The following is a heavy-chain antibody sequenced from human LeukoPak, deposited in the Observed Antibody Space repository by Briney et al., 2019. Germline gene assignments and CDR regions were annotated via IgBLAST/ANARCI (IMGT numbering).Heavy chain of an antibody. Sequence: PSETLSLTCTVSGGSISSGGYYWSWIRQHPGKGLEWIGYIYYSGSTYYNPSLKSRVTISVDTSKNQFSLKLSSVTAADTAVYYCARFTYSGSYSVGYYFDYWGQGTLVTVSS. J-gene: IGHJ4*02. CDR1: GGSISSGGYY. CDR3: ARFTYSGSYSVGYYFDY. D-gene: IGHD1-26*01. CDR2: IYYSGST. V-gene: IGHV4-31*03.